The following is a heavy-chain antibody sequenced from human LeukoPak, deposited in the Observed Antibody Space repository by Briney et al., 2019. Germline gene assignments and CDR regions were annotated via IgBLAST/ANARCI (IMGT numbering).Heavy chain of an antibody. V-gene: IGHV3-74*01. J-gene: IGHJ4*02. Sequence: GGSLRLSCAASGFTFSSYWMHWVRQAPGKGLVWVSRINSDGSSTSYADSVKGRFTISRDNAKNTLYLQMNSLRAEDTAVYYCARYSSSWYPDYWGQGTLVTVSS. CDR1: GFTFSSYW. CDR2: INSDGSST. D-gene: IGHD6-13*01. CDR3: ARYSSSWYPDY.